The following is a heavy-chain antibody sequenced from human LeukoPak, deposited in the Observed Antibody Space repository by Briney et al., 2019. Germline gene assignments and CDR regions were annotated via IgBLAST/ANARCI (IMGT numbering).Heavy chain of an antibody. CDR3: ASSVYSSSWSGGVGAFDI. V-gene: IGHV1-69*05. CDR2: IFPIFGTA. Sequence: ASVKVSCKASGGTFSSYAISWVRQAPGQGLEWMGGIFPIFGTANYAQKFQGRVTITTDESTSTAYMELSSLRSEDTAVYYCASSVYSSSWSGGVGAFDIWGQGTMVTVSS. CDR1: GGTFSSYA. D-gene: IGHD6-13*01. J-gene: IGHJ3*02.